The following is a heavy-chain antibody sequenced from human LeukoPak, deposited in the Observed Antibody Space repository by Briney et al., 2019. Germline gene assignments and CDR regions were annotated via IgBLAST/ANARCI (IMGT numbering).Heavy chain of an antibody. Sequence: SETLSLTCTVSGGSISSGGYYWSWIRQHPGKGLEWIGYIYYSGSTYYNPSLKSRVTISVYTSKNQFSLKLSSVTAEDTAVYYCARDRGGLIDTGTLIHWGLGTLVTVSS. CDR2: IYYSGST. V-gene: IGHV4-31*03. CDR3: ARDRGGLIDTGTLIH. D-gene: IGHD2-21*01. CDR1: GGSISSGGYY. J-gene: IGHJ4*02.